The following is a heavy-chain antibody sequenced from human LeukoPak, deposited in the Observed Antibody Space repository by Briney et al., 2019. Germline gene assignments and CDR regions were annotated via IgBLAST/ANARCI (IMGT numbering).Heavy chain of an antibody. CDR2: IIPIFGTA. Sequence: GASVKVSCKASGGTFSSYAINWVRQAPGQGLEWMGGIIPIFGTANYAQKFQGRVTITSDESTSTAYMELSSLRSEDTAVYYCARTPRARGELSYDFWSGYYRHFDYWGQGTLVTVSS. D-gene: IGHD3-3*01. CDR1: GGTFSSYA. J-gene: IGHJ4*02. CDR3: ARTPRARGELSYDFWSGYYRHFDY. V-gene: IGHV1-69*13.